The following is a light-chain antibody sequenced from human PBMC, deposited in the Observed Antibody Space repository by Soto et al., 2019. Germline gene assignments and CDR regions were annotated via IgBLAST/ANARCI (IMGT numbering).Light chain of an antibody. CDR3: SSYTTSNTRQIV. Sequence: QSVLTQPASASGSPGQSITISCTGTSSDVGGYNYVSWYQHHPGKAPKLMIFDVSNRPSGVSNRFSGSKSGNTASLTISGLQPEDEADYYCSSYTTSNTRQIVFGTGTKV. J-gene: IGLJ1*01. CDR2: DVS. V-gene: IGLV2-14*03. CDR1: SSDVGGYNY.